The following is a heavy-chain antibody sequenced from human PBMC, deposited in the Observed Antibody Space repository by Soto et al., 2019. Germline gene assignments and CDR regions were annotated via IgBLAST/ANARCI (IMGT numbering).Heavy chain of an antibody. CDR1: GFTFNNYA. J-gene: IGHJ4*02. V-gene: IGHV3-23*01. CDR2: ISGGGSST. CDR3: AKVPGYDYVWGTYYYFDY. D-gene: IGHD3-16*01. Sequence: GESLKISCAASGFTFNNYAMSWVRQAPGKGLEWVSSISGGGSSTYYADSVKGRFTISRDNSKNTLYLQMNSLRAEDTAVYYCAKVPGYDYVWGTYYYFDYWGLGAQVTVSS.